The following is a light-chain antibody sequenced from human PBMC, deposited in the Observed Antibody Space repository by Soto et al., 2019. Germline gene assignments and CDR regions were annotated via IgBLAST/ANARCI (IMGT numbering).Light chain of an antibody. J-gene: IGLJ3*02. CDR1: SSNIGSNT. Sequence: QLVLTQPPSASGTPGQRVTISCSGSSSNIGSNTVNWYQHLPGTAPKLLIYSNNQRPSGVRDRFSASKSGTSASLAISGLQSEDEADYYCAAWDGSLSGWVFGGGTQLTVL. V-gene: IGLV1-44*01. CDR2: SNN. CDR3: AAWDGSLSGWV.